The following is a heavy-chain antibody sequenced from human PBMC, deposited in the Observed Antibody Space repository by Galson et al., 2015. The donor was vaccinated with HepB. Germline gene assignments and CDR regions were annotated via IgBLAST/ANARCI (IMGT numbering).Heavy chain of an antibody. CDR2: IFYSGST. CDR1: GGSISSYY. Sequence: QVQLQESGPGLVKPSETLSLTCTVSGGSISSYYWSWIRQPPGKGLEWIGYIFYSGSTSYNPSLKSRVTISVDTSKNQFSLRLNSVTAADTAVYYCARHYTSGWDLDYWGQGTLVTVFS. J-gene: IGHJ4*02. V-gene: IGHV4-59*08. CDR3: ARHYTSGWDLDY. D-gene: IGHD6-19*01.